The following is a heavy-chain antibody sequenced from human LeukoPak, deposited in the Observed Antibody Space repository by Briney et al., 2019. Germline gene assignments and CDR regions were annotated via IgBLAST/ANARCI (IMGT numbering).Heavy chain of an antibody. CDR1: GGSISSSSYY. CDR2: IYYSGST. J-gene: IGHJ4*02. V-gene: IGHV4-39*01. CDR3: ARRGYDILTGYYPFDY. D-gene: IGHD3-9*01. Sequence: SETLSLTRTVSGGSISSSSYYWGWIRQPPGKGLEWIGSIYYSGSTYYNPSLKSRVTISVDTSKNQFSLKLSSVTAADTAVYYCARRGYDILTGYYPFDYWGQGTLVTVSS.